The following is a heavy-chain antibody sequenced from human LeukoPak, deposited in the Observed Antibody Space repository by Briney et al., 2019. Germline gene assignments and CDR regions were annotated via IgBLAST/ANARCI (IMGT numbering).Heavy chain of an antibody. CDR3: AKGQELDDGVFDS. D-gene: IGHD1-1*01. V-gene: IGHV3-23*01. Sequence: GGSLRLSCAASGFTFSSIAMTWVRQAPGKGLEWVSTIRSNGDTKYNADSVKGRFTISRDNSKNTLYLQLNSLRVEDTAIYYCAKGQELDDGVFDSWGQGTLVTVSS. J-gene: IGHJ4*02. CDR1: GFTFSSIA. CDR2: IRSNGDTK.